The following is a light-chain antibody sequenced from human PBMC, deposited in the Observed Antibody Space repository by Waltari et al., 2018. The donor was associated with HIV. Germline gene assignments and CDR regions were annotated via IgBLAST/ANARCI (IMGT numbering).Light chain of an antibody. CDR3: ATWDDSLSVVI. V-gene: IGLV1-47*01. CDR1: SSNIGSQS. J-gene: IGLJ2*01. Sequence: QSVLTQPPSVSGTLGQRVTMSCSGSSSNIGSQSVYWYQQFPRKAPKLLIFKDDQRPAGFRARFSGLKSGTSASLAVSGLRSEDEADYYCATWDDSLSVVIFGGGTNLTVL. CDR2: KDD.